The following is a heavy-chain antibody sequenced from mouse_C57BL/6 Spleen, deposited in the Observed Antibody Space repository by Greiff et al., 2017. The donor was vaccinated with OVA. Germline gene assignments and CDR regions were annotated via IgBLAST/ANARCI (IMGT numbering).Heavy chain of an antibody. J-gene: IGHJ1*03. CDR1: DSEVFPIAY. CDR2: ILPSIGRT. Sequence: VQLQQSGSELRSPGSSVKLSCKDFDSEVFPIAYMSWVRQKPGHGFEWIGGILPSIGRTIYGEKFEGKATLDADTMSNTAYLELNRLTSEAAAIYDCARSYDGYRGYFGGWGTATTVTVA. D-gene: IGHD2-3*01. CDR3: ARSYDGYRGYFGG. V-gene: IGHV15-2*01.